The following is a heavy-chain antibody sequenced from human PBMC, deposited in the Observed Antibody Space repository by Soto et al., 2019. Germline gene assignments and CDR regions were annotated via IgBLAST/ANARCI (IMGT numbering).Heavy chain of an antibody. CDR2: IFPGDSDT. V-gene: IGHV5-51*01. J-gene: IGHJ4*02. D-gene: IGHD3-16*01. CDR3: VRPNFGALTHFDF. CDR1: GYSFTSYW. Sequence: PGESLKISCKGSGYSFTSYWISWVRQTPGKGLEWMGIIFPGDSDTRYNPSFEGQVTVSADESISTAYLQWNTLKASDTAMYYCVRPNFGALTHFDFWGQGTLVTVSS.